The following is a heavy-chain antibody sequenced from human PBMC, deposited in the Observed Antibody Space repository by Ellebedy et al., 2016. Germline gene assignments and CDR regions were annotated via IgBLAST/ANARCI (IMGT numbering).Heavy chain of an antibody. V-gene: IGHV4-39*01. J-gene: IGHJ3*02. CDR2: IYYSGST. Sequence: SETLSLXXTVSGGSISSSSYYWGWIRQPPGKGLEWIGSIYYSGSTYYNPSLKSRVTISVDTSKNQFSLKLSSVTAADTAVYYCARHPQGSGHLRITMVRGVEGHAFDIWGQGTMVTVSS. CDR3: ARHPQGSGHLRITMVRGVEGHAFDI. D-gene: IGHD3-10*01. CDR1: GGSISSSSYY.